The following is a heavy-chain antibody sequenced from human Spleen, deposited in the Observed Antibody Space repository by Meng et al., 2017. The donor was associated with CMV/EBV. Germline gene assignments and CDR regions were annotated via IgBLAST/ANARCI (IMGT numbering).Heavy chain of an antibody. V-gene: IGHV3-7*01. CDR1: GFTFSSRW. CDR2: IKPDGSDQ. Sequence: ASGFTFSSRWMRWVRPAPGKGLEWVASIKPDGSDQYYADSVKGRFTISRDNAQNLLSVQLDSLRVEDTALYYCVGDEVAVSGANFDSWGRGTLVTVSS. D-gene: IGHD2-2*01. J-gene: IGHJ4*02. CDR3: VGDEVAVSGANFDS.